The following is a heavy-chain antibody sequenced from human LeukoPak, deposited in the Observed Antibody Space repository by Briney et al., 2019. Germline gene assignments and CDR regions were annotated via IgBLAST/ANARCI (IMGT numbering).Heavy chain of an antibody. Sequence: GASVKVSCKASGYTFTSYDINWVRQATGQGLEWMGWMNPNSGNTGYAQKFQGRVTMSRNTSISTAYMELSSLRSEDTDVYYCARGAATSYSYYYYGMDVWGQGTTVTVSS. CDR1: GYTFTSYD. D-gene: IGHD2-15*01. V-gene: IGHV1-8*01. CDR2: MNPNSGNT. CDR3: ARGAATSYSYYYYGMDV. J-gene: IGHJ6*02.